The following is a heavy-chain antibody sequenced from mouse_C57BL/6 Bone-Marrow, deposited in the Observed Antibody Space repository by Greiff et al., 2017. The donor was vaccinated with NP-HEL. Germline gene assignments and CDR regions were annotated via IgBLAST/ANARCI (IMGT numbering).Heavy chain of an antibody. Sequence: QVHVKQSGAELVRPGASVTLSCKASGYTFTDYEMHRVKQTPVHGLEWIGAIDPETGGTAYNQKFKGKAILTADKSSSTAYMELRSLTSEDSAVYYCTRTFYRGFAYWGQGTLVTVSA. V-gene: IGHV1-15*01. J-gene: IGHJ3*01. CDR3: TRTFYRGFAY. CDR2: IDPETGGT. D-gene: IGHD2-14*01. CDR1: GYTFTDYE.